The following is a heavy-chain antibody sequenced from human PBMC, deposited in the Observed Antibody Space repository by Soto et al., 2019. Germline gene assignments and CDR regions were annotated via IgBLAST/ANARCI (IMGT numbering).Heavy chain of an antibody. CDR3: EREPRDDYMISGGFDY. Sequence: QVQLVESGGGLVKPGGSLRLSCVASGFTFSDYYMSWFRQAPGKGLEWVSYISSGGSVIYSADSMKGRFTTSRDNAKNSLYLQVNSLRAEDTAVYYWEREPRDDYMISGGFDYWGQGTLVTVSS. CDR1: GFTFSDYY. J-gene: IGHJ4*02. D-gene: IGHD4-4*01. CDR2: ISSGGSVI. V-gene: IGHV3-11*01.